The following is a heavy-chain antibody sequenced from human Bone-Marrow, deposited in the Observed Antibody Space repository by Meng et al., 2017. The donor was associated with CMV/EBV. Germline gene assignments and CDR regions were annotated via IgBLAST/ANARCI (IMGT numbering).Heavy chain of an antibody. CDR3: ARDCWVAGTFYDYYYGMDV. CDR1: GFTFSSYS. V-gene: IGHV3-21*01. CDR2: ISSSSSYI. Sequence: GGSLRLSCAASGFTFSSYSMNWVRQAPGKGLEWVSSISSSSSYIYYADSVKGRFTISSDNAKNSLYLQMNRLRAEDTAVYYCARDCWVAGTFYDYYYGMDVWGQGTTVTFAS. D-gene: IGHD6-19*01. J-gene: IGHJ6*02.